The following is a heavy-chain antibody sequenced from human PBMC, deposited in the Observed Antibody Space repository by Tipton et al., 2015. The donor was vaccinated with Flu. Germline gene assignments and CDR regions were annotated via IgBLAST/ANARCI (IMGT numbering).Heavy chain of an antibody. CDR2: IYSTGEV. CDR3: ARGLRGGTAAGGYENWFDP. V-gene: IGHV4-4*07. D-gene: IGHD6-13*01. J-gene: IGHJ5*02. CDR1: GGSINNYF. Sequence: TLSLTCTVSGGSINNYFWTWMRQSAGKGLEWIGRIYSTGEVGYNPSLKSRVTMSVETSKNQFSLELSSVTAADTAVYFCARGLRGGTAAGGYENWFDPWGQGSLVTVSS.